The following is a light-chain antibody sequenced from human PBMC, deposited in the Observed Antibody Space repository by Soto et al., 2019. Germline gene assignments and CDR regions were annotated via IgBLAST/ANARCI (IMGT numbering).Light chain of an antibody. V-gene: IGKV1-33*01. CDR3: QQTDKLPLT. CDR1: QAISNH. Sequence: DIQMTQSPSPLPASVGDRVIITCQASQAISNHLNWYQQKPGRAPKLLIYDTSNLETGVPSRFRGSGGGTDFTFTITSLQPEDFATYFCQQTDKLPLTFGGGTKVEMK. CDR2: DTS. J-gene: IGKJ4*01.